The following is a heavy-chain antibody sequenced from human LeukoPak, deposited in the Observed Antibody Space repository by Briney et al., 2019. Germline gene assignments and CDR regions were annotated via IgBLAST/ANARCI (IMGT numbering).Heavy chain of an antibody. J-gene: IGHJ4*02. CDR1: GFTFSSYA. CDR3: VKDRIAVAGPDFDY. CDR2: ISSNGGST. D-gene: IGHD6-19*01. Sequence: GGSLRLSCSASGFTFSSYAMHWVRQAPGKGLEYVSAISSNGGSTYYADSVKGRFTISRDNSKNTLYLQMSSLRAEDTAVYYYVKDRIAVAGPDFDYWGQGTLVTVSS. V-gene: IGHV3-64D*06.